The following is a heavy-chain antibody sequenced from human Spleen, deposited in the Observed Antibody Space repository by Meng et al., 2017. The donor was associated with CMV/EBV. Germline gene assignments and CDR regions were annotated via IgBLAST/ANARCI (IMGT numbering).Heavy chain of an antibody. D-gene: IGHD3-22*01. Sequence: GFSLSTSGVGVGWIRQPPGKALEWLALIYWNDDKRYSPSLKSRLTITKDTSENQVVLTMTNMDPVDTATYYCARPYYYDSSGYFFDYWGQGALVTVSS. CDR1: GFSLSTSGVG. V-gene: IGHV2-5*01. CDR2: IYWNDDK. J-gene: IGHJ4*02. CDR3: ARPYYYDSSGYFFDY.